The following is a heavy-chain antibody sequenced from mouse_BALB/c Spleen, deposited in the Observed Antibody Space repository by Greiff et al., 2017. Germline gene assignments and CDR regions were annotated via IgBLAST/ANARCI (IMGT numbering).Heavy chain of an antibody. CDR3: ARLRPYYYAMDY. D-gene: IGHD2-12*01. J-gene: IGHJ4*01. Sequence: EVQRVESGGGLVQPGGSRKLSCAASGFTFSSFGMHWVRQAPEKGLEWVAYISSGSSTIYYADTVKGRFTISRDNPKNTLFLQMTSLRSEDTAMYYCARLRPYYYAMDYWGQGTSVTVSS. CDR1: GFTFSSFG. CDR2: ISSGSSTI. V-gene: IGHV5-17*02.